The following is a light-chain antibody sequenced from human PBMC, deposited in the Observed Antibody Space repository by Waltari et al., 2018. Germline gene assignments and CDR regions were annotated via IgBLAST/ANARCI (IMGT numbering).Light chain of an antibody. J-gene: IGLJ3*02. V-gene: IGLV2-14*03. CDR3: ASFTGKRIPWV. Sequence: QSALTQPASVSGSPGQSITIPCTGTSTDLNNYVSWYQQYSGKAPKLLIYDVTYRPSGISARFSGSRSGNTASLTISGLHSDDEADYYCASFTGKRIPWVFGGGTKLTVL. CDR2: DVT. CDR1: STDLNNY.